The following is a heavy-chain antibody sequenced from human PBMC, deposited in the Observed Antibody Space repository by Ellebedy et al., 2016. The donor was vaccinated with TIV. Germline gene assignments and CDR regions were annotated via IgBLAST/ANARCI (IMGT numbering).Heavy chain of an antibody. V-gene: IGHV3-23*01. D-gene: IGHD6-19*01. CDR1: GFIFRNFA. CDR2: ISGSGDST. J-gene: IGHJ4*02. Sequence: GGSLRLSXRASGFIFRNFAMHWVRQAPGKGLEWVSSISGSGDSTYYADSVKGRFSISRDNSKNTLYLQMNSLRAEDTAVYYCAKDAAGSSGWLPISHFDYWGQGTLVTVSS. CDR3: AKDAAGSSGWLPISHFDY.